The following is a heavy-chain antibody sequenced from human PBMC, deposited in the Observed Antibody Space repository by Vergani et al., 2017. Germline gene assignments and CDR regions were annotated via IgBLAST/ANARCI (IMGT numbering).Heavy chain of an antibody. CDR2: IFSNDEN. J-gene: IGHJ4*02. CDR3: AHSYDDGSGSSRDYFDY. CDR1: GFSLSNARMG. D-gene: IGHD3-10*01. Sequence: QVTLKESGPVLVKPTETLTLTCTVSGFSLSNARMGVSWIRQPPGKALEWLAHIFSNDENSYSTSLKSRLTISKDTPKSQVVLTMTNMDPVDTATYYCAHSYDDGSGSSRDYFDYWGQGTLVTVSS. V-gene: IGHV2-26*01.